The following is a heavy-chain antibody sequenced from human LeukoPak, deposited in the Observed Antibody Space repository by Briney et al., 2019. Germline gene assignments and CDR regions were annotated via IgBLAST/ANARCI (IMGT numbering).Heavy chain of an antibody. CDR1: GFTFSDYY. D-gene: IGHD5-12*01. Sequence: GGSLRLSCAASGFTFSDYYMSWIRQAPGKGLEWVSYISSSGSTIYYADSVKGRFTISRDNAKNTLYLQMNSLRAEDSAVYYCAKGGGYEAQYYYYYLDVWGKGTTVTISS. V-gene: IGHV3-11*04. CDR2: ISSSGSTI. J-gene: IGHJ6*03. CDR3: AKGGGYEAQYYYYYLDV.